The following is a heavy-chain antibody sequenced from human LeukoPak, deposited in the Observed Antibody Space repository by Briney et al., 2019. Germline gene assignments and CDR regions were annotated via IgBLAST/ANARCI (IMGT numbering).Heavy chain of an antibody. D-gene: IGHD3-3*02. V-gene: IGHV1-2*02. CDR2: INPNSGGT. Sequence: ASVKVSCEPSGYNFFGYYIHWVRQAPGQGLEWMGWINPNSGGTNYAPRFQGRVTMSSDKYSNTVYMELNRLTFDDTAVYYCAKEGTSLDFDFWGLGSRVTVSS. CDR1: GYNFFGYY. CDR3: AKEGTSLDFDF. J-gene: IGHJ4*02.